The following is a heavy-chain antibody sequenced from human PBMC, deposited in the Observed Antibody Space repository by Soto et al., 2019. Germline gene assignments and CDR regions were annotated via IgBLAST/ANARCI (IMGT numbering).Heavy chain of an antibody. D-gene: IGHD3-22*01. V-gene: IGHV3-21*01. Sequence: GGSLRLSCAASGFTFSSYSMNWVRQAPGKGLEWVSSISSSSSYIYYADSVKGRFTISRDNAKNSLYLQMNSLRAEDTAVYYCARGPEGYDSSGYYYEFDYWGQGTLVTVSS. CDR1: GFTFSSYS. CDR2: ISSSSSYI. CDR3: ARGPEGYDSSGYYYEFDY. J-gene: IGHJ4*02.